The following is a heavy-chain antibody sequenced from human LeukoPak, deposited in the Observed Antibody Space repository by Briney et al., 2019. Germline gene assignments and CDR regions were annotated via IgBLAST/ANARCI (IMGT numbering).Heavy chain of an antibody. J-gene: IGHJ6*03. CDR3: ARDRFDDSSGYYYHYYYYMDV. V-gene: IGHV4-4*07. D-gene: IGHD3-22*01. CDR1: GGSISSYY. CDR2: IYTSGST. Sequence: SETLSXTCTVSGGSISSYYWSWIRQPAGKGLEWIGRIYTSGSTNYNPSLKSRVTISVETSKNQFSLKLSSVTAADTAVYYCARDRFDDSSGYYYHYYYYMDVWGKGTTVTVSS.